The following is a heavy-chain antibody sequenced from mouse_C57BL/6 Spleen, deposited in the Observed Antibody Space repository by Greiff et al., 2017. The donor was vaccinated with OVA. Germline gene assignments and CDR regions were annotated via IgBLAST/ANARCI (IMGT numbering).Heavy chain of an antibody. J-gene: IGHJ4*01. Sequence: QVQLQQSGAELVRPGTSVKVSCKASGYAFTNYLIEWVKQRPGQGLEWIGVINPGSGGTNYNEKFKGKATLTADKSSSTAYMQLSSLTSEDSAVYFCARSGDYDSLYYAMDYWGQGTSVTVSS. D-gene: IGHD2-4*01. V-gene: IGHV1-54*01. CDR2: INPGSGGT. CDR1: GYAFTNYL. CDR3: ARSGDYDSLYYAMDY.